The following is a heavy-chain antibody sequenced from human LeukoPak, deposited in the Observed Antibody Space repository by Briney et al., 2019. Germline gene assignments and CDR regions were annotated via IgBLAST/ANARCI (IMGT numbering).Heavy chain of an antibody. Sequence: GESLKISCAASGFTFSSYAMHWVRQAPGKGLEYVSAISSNGGSTYYANSVKGRFTISRDNSKNTLYLQMGSLRAEDMAVYYCARGASDSSGYYYFDYWGQGTLVTVSS. D-gene: IGHD3-22*01. CDR2: ISSNGGST. J-gene: IGHJ4*02. CDR1: GFTFSSYA. V-gene: IGHV3-64*01. CDR3: ARGASDSSGYYYFDY.